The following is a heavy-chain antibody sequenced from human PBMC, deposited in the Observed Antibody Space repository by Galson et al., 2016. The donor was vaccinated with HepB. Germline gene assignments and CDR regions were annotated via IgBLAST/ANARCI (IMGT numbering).Heavy chain of an antibody. CDR3: AKARDGLRYFDWYYFDY. J-gene: IGHJ4*02. CDR2: ISGSGGST. Sequence: SLRLSCAVSGFTFSSYAMSWVRQAPGKGLEWVSSISGSGGSTFYAASVQGRFTISRDNSKNTLYLQMNSLRAEDTAVYYCAKARDGLRYFDWYYFDYWGQGTLVTVSS. D-gene: IGHD3-9*01. V-gene: IGHV3-23*01. CDR1: GFTFSSYA.